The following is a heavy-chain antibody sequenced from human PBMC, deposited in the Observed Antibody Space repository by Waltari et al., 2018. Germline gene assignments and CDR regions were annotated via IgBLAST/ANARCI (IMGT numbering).Heavy chain of an antibody. CDR1: GGPISSYY. CDR2: IYYSGST. CDR3: ASFAYDSTDY. D-gene: IGHD3-22*01. Sequence: QVQLQASGPGLVKPSETLSLTCTVPGGPISSYYWSWIRQPPGKGLEWIGYIYYSGSTNYNPSLKSRVTISVDTSKNQFSLKLSSVTAADTAVYYCASFAYDSTDYWGQGTLVTVSS. V-gene: IGHV4-59*01. J-gene: IGHJ4*02.